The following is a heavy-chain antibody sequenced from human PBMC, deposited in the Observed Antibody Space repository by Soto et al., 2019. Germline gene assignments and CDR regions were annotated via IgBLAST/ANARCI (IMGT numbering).Heavy chain of an antibody. V-gene: IGHV4-59*08. J-gene: IGHJ4*02. CDR3: ARHPGHIAARTFDY. CDR2: IYYSGNT. CDR1: GGSISYYY. Sequence: SETLSLTCTVSGGSISYYYWGWIRQPPGKGLEWIGSIYYSGNTHYNPSLKSRVTISVDTSKNQFSLKLSSVTAADTAVYYCARHPGHIAARTFDYWGQGTLVTVSS. D-gene: IGHD6-6*01.